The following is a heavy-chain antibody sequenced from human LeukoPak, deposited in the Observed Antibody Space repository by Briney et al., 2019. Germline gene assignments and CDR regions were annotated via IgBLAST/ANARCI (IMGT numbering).Heavy chain of an antibody. CDR2: ISSSSSYI. CDR1: GFTFSSYS. J-gene: IGHJ4*02. CDR3: ASGGIAVAGTYY. V-gene: IGHV3-21*01. Sequence: GGSLRLSCVASGFTFSSYSMNWVRQAPGKGLEWVSSISSSSSYIYYADSVMGRFTISRDNAKNSLYLQMNSLRAEDTAVYYCASGGIAVAGTYYWGQGTLVTVSS. D-gene: IGHD6-19*01.